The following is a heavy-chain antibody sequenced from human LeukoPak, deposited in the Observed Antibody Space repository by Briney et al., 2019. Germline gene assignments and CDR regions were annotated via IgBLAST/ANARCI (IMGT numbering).Heavy chain of an antibody. V-gene: IGHV3-30*04. D-gene: IGHD5-18*01. Sequence: PGGSLRLSCAASGFTFSSYAMHWVRQAPGKGLEWVAVISYDGSNKYYADSVKGRFTISRDNSKNTLSLQMNSLRAEDTSIYYCAKDSSYGARYFDYWGQGALVTVSS. J-gene: IGHJ4*02. CDR1: GFTFSSYA. CDR2: ISYDGSNK. CDR3: AKDSSYGARYFDY.